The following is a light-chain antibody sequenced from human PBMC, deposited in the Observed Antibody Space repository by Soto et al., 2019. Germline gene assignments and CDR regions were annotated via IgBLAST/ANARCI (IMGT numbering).Light chain of an antibody. CDR2: EVS. CDR1: SSDVGSYNR. V-gene: IGLV2-18*02. J-gene: IGLJ1*01. CDR3: SSYTSSNTYV. Sequence: QSSLTRPPSVAASRGQAVGISCTGTSSDVGSYNRVSWYQQPPGTAPKVMIYEVSNRPSGVPDRFSGSKSGNTASLTISGLQAEDEADYYCSSYTSSNTYVFGTGTKVTVL.